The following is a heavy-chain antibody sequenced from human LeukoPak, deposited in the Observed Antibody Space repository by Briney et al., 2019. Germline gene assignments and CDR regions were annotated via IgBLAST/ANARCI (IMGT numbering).Heavy chain of an antibody. CDR3: ARVGYRSSWYPFDY. Sequence: SETLSLTCTVSSGSISSYYWSWIRQPPGKGLEWIGYIYYSGSTNYNPSLKSRVTISVDTSKNQFSLNLSSVTAADTAVYYCARVGYRSSWYPFDYWGQGTLVTVSS. V-gene: IGHV4-59*01. CDR2: IYYSGST. J-gene: IGHJ4*02. D-gene: IGHD6-13*01. CDR1: SGSISSYY.